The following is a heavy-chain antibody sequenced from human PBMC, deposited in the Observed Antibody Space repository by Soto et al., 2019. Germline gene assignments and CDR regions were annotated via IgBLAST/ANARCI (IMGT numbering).Heavy chain of an antibody. CDR1: GFTFSNYA. J-gene: IGHJ3*01. CDR3: TKDRDDIGMVDAFEL. CDR2: ISGTGVTT. D-gene: IGHD3-3*01. V-gene: IGHV3-23*02. Sequence: EMQLLESGGDLVQPGGSLRLSCAASGFTFSNYAMTWVRQAPGKGLEYVSAISGTGVTTYQGESMKGRFTISRDNSKNTLYLQMDSQRAEDTAIYYCTKDRDDIGMVDAFELWGQGTMVTVSS.